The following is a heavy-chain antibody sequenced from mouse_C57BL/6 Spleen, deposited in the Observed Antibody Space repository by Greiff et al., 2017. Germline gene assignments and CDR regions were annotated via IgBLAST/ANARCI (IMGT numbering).Heavy chain of an antibody. CDR2: IDPSDSYT. CDR3: ARWSMVTGYCDV. D-gene: IGHD2-2*01. V-gene: IGHV1-69*01. J-gene: IGHJ1*03. CDR1: GYTFTSYW. Sequence: QVQLQQPGAELVMPGASVKLSCKASGYTFTSYWMHWVKQRPGQGLEWIGEIDPSDSYTNYNQKFKGKSTLTVDKSSSTAYMQLSSLTSEDSAVYYCARWSMVTGYCDVWGTGTTVTVSS.